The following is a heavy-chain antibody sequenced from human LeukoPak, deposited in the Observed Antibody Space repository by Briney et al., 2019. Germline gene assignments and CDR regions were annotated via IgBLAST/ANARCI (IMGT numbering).Heavy chain of an antibody. V-gene: IGHV1-69*05. CDR1: GGTFSNYA. Sequence: SVKVSCKASGGTFSNYAISWVRQAPGQGLEWMGGIIPIFGTANYAQKFQGRVTITTDESTSTAYMELSSLRSEDTAVYYCASRRWDDSDFDYWGQGTLVTVSS. CDR3: ASRRWDDSDFDY. D-gene: IGHD1-26*01. J-gene: IGHJ4*02. CDR2: IIPIFGTA.